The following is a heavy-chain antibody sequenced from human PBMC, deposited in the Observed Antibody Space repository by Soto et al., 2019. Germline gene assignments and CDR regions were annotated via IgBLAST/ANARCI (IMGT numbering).Heavy chain of an antibody. D-gene: IGHD3-9*01. J-gene: IGHJ4*02. CDR1: GGSISTYY. CDR3: ARHPGYYDVLTGYSTYYFDY. CDR2: IYYRGNT. Sequence: QVQLQESGPGLVKPSETLSLTCTVSGGSISTYYWSWIRQPPGKGLEWIGYIYYRGNTNYNPSFKSRVTISLDTSKNQFSLRLSSVPAADTAVYYCARHPGYYDVLTGYSTYYFDYWGQGTLVTVSS. V-gene: IGHV4-59*08.